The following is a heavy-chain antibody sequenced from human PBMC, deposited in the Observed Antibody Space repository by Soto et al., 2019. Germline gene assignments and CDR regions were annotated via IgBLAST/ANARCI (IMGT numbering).Heavy chain of an antibody. CDR3: AKGLDAHSSGILGAFDT. Sequence: EVQLLESGGGLVQPGGSLRLSCAASGFTFSSYVMNWVRQAPGKGLEWVSVISTSGINTDYAGSVEGRFTISRDNSKNTLYLQMNSLRVEDTAVYYCAKGLDAHSSGILGAFDTWGQGTMVTVSS. CDR1: GFTFSSYV. CDR2: ISTSGINT. J-gene: IGHJ3*02. V-gene: IGHV3-23*01. D-gene: IGHD3-22*01.